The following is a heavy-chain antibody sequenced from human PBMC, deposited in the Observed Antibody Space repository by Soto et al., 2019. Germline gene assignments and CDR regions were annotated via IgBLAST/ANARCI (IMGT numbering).Heavy chain of an antibody. Sequence: ASVKVSCKASGYTFTSYAMHWVRQAPGQGLEWMGGIIPMFGTANYAQKFQGRVTITADESTSTAYMELSSLRSEDTAVYYCARSRANYYDSRGYYYSTFDYWGQGTLVTVSS. J-gene: IGHJ4*02. D-gene: IGHD3-22*01. CDR2: IIPMFGTA. V-gene: IGHV1-69*13. CDR1: GYTFTSYA. CDR3: ARSRANYYDSRGYYYSTFDY.